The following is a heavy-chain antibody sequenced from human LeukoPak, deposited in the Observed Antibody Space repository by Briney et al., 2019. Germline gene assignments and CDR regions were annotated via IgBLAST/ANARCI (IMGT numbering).Heavy chain of an antibody. Sequence: GGSLRLSCAASGFMFSNYAMTWVRQAPGKGLESISVISGSGDATNYADSVKGRFTISRDNSKNMLYLQMNSLRAEDTAVYYCARDDPSMIAALHYWGQGTLVTVSS. CDR2: ISGSGDAT. CDR1: GFMFSNYA. CDR3: ARDDPSMIAALHY. J-gene: IGHJ4*02. D-gene: IGHD6-6*01. V-gene: IGHV3-23*01.